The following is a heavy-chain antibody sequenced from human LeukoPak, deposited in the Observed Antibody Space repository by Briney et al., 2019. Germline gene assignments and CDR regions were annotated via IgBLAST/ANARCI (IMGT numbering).Heavy chain of an antibody. V-gene: IGHV3-7*04. D-gene: IGHD6-19*01. Sequence: QPGGSLRLSCAASGFTFTNYWMTWVRQAPGKGLEWVANIKQDGSENYYVDSVKGRFTISRDNAKNSLFLQLTSLRAEDTAVYYCARGFEGSVAGAFDFWGQGTLVTVSS. CDR1: GFTFTNYW. CDR3: ARGFEGSVAGAFDF. CDR2: IKQDGSEN. J-gene: IGHJ4*02.